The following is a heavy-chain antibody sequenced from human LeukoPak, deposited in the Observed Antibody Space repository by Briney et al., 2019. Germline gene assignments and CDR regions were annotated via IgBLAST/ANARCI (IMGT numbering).Heavy chain of an antibody. CDR2: TSSSSSYI. V-gene: IGHV3-21*01. Sequence: GGSLRLSCAASGFTFSSYSMNWVRQAPGKGLEWVSSTSSSSSYIYYADSVKGRFTISRDNAKNSLYLQMNSLRAEDTAVYYCARGPNYYGSGVDYWGQGTLVTVSS. J-gene: IGHJ4*02. CDR1: GFTFSSYS. D-gene: IGHD3-10*01. CDR3: ARGPNYYGSGVDY.